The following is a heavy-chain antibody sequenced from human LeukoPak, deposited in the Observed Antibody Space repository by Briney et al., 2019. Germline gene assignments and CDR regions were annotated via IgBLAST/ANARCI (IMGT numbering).Heavy chain of an antibody. CDR2: IYYSGST. CDR1: GGSISSHY. J-gene: IGHJ6*03. D-gene: IGHD3-3*01. Sequence: SETLSLTCTVSGGSISSHYWSWIRQPPGKGLEWIGYIYYSGSTNYNPSLKSRVTISVDTSKNQFSLKLSSVTAADTAVYYCARLLGYDFWSGYYTGMNYYYYMDVWSKGTTVTVSS. CDR3: ARLLGYDFWSGYYTGMNYYYYMDV. V-gene: IGHV4-59*11.